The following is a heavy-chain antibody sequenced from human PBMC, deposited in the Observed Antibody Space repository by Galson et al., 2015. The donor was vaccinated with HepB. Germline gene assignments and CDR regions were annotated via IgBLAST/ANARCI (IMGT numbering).Heavy chain of an antibody. CDR3: ARDLNPYYYDSSGYSKGDAFDI. Sequence: SVKVSCKASGGTFSSYAISWVRQAPGQGLEWMGGIIPIFGTANYAQKFQGRVTITADKSASTAYMELSSLRSEDTAVYYCARDLNPYYYDSSGYSKGDAFDIWGQGTMVTVSS. D-gene: IGHD3-22*01. J-gene: IGHJ3*02. CDR2: IIPIFGTA. CDR1: GGTFSSYA. V-gene: IGHV1-69*06.